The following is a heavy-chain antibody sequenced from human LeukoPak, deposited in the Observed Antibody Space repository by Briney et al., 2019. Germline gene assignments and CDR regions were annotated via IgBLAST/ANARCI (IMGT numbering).Heavy chain of an antibody. D-gene: IGHD4-23*01. J-gene: IGHJ4*02. CDR3: ARVSCYGGDAYCDY. V-gene: IGHV4-31*02. CDR2: IYYSGSS. CDR1: GGSIRSGGYY. Sequence: SETLSLTCTVSGGSIRSGGYYWSWIRQRPGKGLEWIGYIYYSGSSFYNPSLKSRVTVSVDTSNNQFSLKLTSVTAADTAVYYCARVSCYGGDAYCDYWGQGTLVTVSS.